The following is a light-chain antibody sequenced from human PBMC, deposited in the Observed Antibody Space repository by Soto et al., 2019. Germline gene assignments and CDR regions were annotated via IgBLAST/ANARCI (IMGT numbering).Light chain of an antibody. Sequence: DIQMTQSPSTLSASVGDRVTITCRASQSISSWLAWYQQKPGKAPKLLIYKASSLESGAPSRFSGSGSGTEFTLTISSLQPDDFATYYCQKYNSYLITFGQGTRLEIK. J-gene: IGKJ5*01. CDR3: QKYNSYLIT. CDR1: QSISSW. CDR2: KAS. V-gene: IGKV1-5*03.